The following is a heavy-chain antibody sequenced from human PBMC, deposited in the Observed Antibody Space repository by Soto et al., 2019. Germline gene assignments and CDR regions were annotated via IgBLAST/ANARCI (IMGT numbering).Heavy chain of an antibody. CDR1: GGSISSYY. CDR2: IYYSGST. V-gene: IGHV4-59*08. D-gene: IGHD3-9*01. J-gene: IGHJ4*02. Sequence: PSETLSLTCTVSGGSISSYYWSWIRQPPGKGLEWIGYIYYSGSTNYNPSLKSRVTISVDTSKNQFSLKLSSVTAADTAVYYCARITDYDILTGYGNWGQGTLVTVSS. CDR3: ARITDYDILTGYGN.